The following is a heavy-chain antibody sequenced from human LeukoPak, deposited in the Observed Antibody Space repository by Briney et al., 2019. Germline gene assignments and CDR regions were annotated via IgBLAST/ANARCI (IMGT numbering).Heavy chain of an antibody. D-gene: IGHD3-3*01. CDR2: ISSSSSYI. V-gene: IGHV3-21*01. J-gene: IGHJ6*03. CDR3: ARDLNTIFGVVINYYYYMDV. CDR1: GFTFSSYS. Sequence: PGGSLRLSCAASGFTFSSYSMNWVRQAPGKGLEWVSSISSSSSYIYYADSVKGRFTISRDNAKNSLYLQMNSLRAEDTAVYYCARDLNTIFGVVINYYYYMDVWGKGTTVTVSS.